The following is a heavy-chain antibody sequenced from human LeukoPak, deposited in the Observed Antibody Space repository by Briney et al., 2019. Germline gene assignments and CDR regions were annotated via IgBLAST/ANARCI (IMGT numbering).Heavy chain of an antibody. CDR3: ARGSGSYRNWFDP. J-gene: IGHJ5*02. D-gene: IGHD1-26*01. V-gene: IGHV1-69*13. Sequence: ASVKVSCKASGGTFSSYAISWVRQAPGQGLEWMGGIIPIFGTANYAQKFQGRVTITADESTSTAYMELSSLRSEDTAVYCCARGSGSYRNWFDPWGQGTLVTVSS. CDR2: IIPIFGTA. CDR1: GGTFSSYA.